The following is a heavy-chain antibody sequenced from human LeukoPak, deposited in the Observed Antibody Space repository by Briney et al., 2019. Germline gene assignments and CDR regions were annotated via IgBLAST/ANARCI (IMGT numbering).Heavy chain of an antibody. D-gene: IGHD3-10*01. CDR3: ARGYGSGSYPFDY. CDR1: GGSISSGGYY. V-gene: IGHV4-31*03. Sequence: SGPGLVKPSQTLSLTCTVSGGSISSGGYYWSWIRQHPGKGLEWIGYIYYSGSTYSNPSLKSRVTISVDTSKNQFSLKLSAVTAADTAVYYCARGYGSGSYPFDYWGQGTLVTVSS. CDR2: IYYSGST. J-gene: IGHJ4*02.